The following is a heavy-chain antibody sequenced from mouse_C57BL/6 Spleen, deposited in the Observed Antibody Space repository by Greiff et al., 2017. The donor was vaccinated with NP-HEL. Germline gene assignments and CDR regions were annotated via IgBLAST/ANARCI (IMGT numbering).Heavy chain of an antibody. CDR3: ARLLRPYYAMDY. CDR1: GYTFTNYW. Sequence: QVHVKQSGAELVRPGTSVKMSCKASGYTFTNYWIGWAKQRPGHGLEWIGDIYPGGGYTNYNEKFKGKATLTADKSSSTAYMQFSSLTSEDSAIYYCARLLRPYYAMDYWGQGTSVTVSS. CDR2: IYPGGGYT. J-gene: IGHJ4*01. V-gene: IGHV1-63*01. D-gene: IGHD1-2*01.